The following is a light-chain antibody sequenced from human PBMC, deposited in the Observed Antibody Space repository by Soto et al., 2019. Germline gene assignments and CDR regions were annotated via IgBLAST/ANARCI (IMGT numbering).Light chain of an antibody. CDR2: GAS. V-gene: IGKV3-20*01. J-gene: IGKJ5*01. CDR1: QSVNSNY. CDR3: QKYGSSPIT. Sequence: ETVLTQSPGTLSLSPGERATLSCRASQSVNSNYLAWYQQKSGQAPRLLIYGASSRATGIPDKFSGSGSGTDFTLTISRLDPEDFAAYYCQKYGSSPITFGQGTRLEIK.